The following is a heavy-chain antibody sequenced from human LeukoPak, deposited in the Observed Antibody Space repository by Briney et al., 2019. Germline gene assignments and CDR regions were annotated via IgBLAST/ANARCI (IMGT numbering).Heavy chain of an antibody. J-gene: IGHJ4*02. CDR2: MNPNSGNT. Sequence: GESLKISCKGSGYNFTIYWIGWVRQMPGKGLEWMGWMNPNSGNTGYAQKFQGRVTMTRNTSISTAYMELSSLRSEDTAVYYCARGPYGDYYFDYWGQGTLVTVSS. D-gene: IGHD4-17*01. CDR3: ARGPYGDYYFDY. V-gene: IGHV1-8*02. CDR1: GYNFTIYW.